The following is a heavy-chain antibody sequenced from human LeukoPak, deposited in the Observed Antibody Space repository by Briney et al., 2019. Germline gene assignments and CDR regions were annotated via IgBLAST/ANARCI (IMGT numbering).Heavy chain of an antibody. D-gene: IGHD3-22*01. CDR1: GGSISSYY. V-gene: IGHV4-59*08. J-gene: IGHJ4*02. CDR3: ARAHKHYDSSGYYPPLFDY. CDR2: IYYSGST. Sequence: SETLSLTCTVSGGSISSYYWSWIRQPPGKGLEWIGYIYYSGSTNYNPSLKSRVTISVDTSKNQFSLKLSSVTAADMAVYYCARAHKHYDSSGYYPPLFDYWGQGTLVTVSS.